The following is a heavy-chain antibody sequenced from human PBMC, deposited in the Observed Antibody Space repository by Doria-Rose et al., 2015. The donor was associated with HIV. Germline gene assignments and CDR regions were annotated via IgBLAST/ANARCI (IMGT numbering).Heavy chain of an antibody. D-gene: IGHD3-3*01. J-gene: IGHJ6*03. CDR3: AKAPIIGPKYYFYMDV. CDR2: ISWDSGAI. Sequence: VQLVQSGGGLVQPGRSLRLSCVGSGFSFESYAMHWVRLAPGKGLGWVAGISWDSGAIGNADSVEGRFTISRDNAKKSVYLEMRSLRPEDTAFYYCAKAPIIGPKYYFYMDVWGKGTSVTVSS. CDR1: GFSFESYA. V-gene: IGHV3-9*01.